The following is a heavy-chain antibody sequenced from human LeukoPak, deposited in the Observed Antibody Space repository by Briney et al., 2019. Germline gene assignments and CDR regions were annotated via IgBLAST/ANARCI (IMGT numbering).Heavy chain of an antibody. CDR3: ARDLSEQWLVYYFDY. CDR1: GFTFSSYA. V-gene: IGHV3-30-3*01. J-gene: IGHJ4*02. Sequence: PGGSLRLSYAASGFTFSSYAMHWVRQAPGKGLEWVAVISYDGSNKYYADSVKGRFTISRDNSKNTLYLQMNSLRAEDTAVYYCARDLSEQWLVYYFDYWGQGTLVTVSS. D-gene: IGHD6-19*01. CDR2: ISYDGSNK.